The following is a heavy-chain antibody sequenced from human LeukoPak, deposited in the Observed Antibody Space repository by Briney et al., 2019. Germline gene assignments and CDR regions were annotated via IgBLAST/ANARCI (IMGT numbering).Heavy chain of an antibody. V-gene: IGHV3-30*18. CDR1: GFPFSSYG. CDR3: AKEAQDGWYYYYGMDV. D-gene: IGHD6-19*01. CDR2: ISYDGSNK. J-gene: IGHJ6*02. Sequence: GGSLRLSCEASGFPFSSYGMHWVRQAPGKGLEWVAVISYDGSNKYYADSVKGRFTISRDNSKNTLYLQMNSLRAEDTAVYYCAKEAQDGWYYYYGMDVWGQGTTVTVSS.